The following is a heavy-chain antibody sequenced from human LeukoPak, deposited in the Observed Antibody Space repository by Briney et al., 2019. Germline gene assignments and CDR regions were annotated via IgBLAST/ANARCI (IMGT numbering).Heavy chain of an antibody. V-gene: IGHV4-39*01. CDR3: ARLKVRGVFYYYYVDV. D-gene: IGHD3-10*01. J-gene: IGHJ6*03. CDR2: IYYSGST. Sequence: SQTLSLTCTVSGGSISSGSYYWGWIRQPPGEGLEWIGSIYYSGSTYYNPSLKSRVTISVDTSKNQFSLKLSSVTAADTAVYYCARLKVRGVFYYYYVDVWGKGTTVTVSS. CDR1: GGSISSGSYY.